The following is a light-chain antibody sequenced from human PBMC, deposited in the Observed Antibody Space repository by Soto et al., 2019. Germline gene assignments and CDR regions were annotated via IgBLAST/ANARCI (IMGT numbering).Light chain of an antibody. CDR3: CSYAGSYPFV. CDR1: SSDIGHYDY. CDR2: DVD. V-gene: IGLV2-11*01. Sequence: QSALTQPASVSGSPGQSITISCTGTSSDIGHYDYVSWYQQHPGKAPKLMIYDVDKRPSGGPGRFSGSKSGNTASLTISGLQAEDEADYYCCSYAGSYPFVFGTGTKLTVL. J-gene: IGLJ1*01.